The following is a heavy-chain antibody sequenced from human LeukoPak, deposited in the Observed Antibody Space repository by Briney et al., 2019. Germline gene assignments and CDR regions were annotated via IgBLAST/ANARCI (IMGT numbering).Heavy chain of an antibody. V-gene: IGHV4-31*03. CDR3: ASGTRGRAFDI. Sequence: PSETLSLTCTVSGGSISRGGYCWSWIRQHPGKGLEWIGYIYYSGSTYYNPSLKSRVTISVDTSKNQFSLKLSSVTAADTAVYYCASGTRGRAFDIWGQGTIVTVSS. CDR1: GGSISRGGYC. CDR2: IYYSGST. D-gene: IGHD3-10*01. J-gene: IGHJ3*02.